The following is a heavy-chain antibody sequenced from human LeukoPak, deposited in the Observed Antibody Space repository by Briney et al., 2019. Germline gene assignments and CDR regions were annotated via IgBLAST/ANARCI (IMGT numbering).Heavy chain of an antibody. Sequence: ASVKVSCKASGYTFTGYYMHWVRQAPGQGLEWMGWINPNSGGTNYAQKFQGRVTMTRDTSISTAYMELSRLRSDDTAVYYCARGTTVTYYEGNFDYWGQGTLVTVSS. CDR1: GYTFTGYY. CDR3: ARGTTVTYYEGNFDY. J-gene: IGHJ4*02. V-gene: IGHV1-2*02. D-gene: IGHD4-11*01. CDR2: INPNSGGT.